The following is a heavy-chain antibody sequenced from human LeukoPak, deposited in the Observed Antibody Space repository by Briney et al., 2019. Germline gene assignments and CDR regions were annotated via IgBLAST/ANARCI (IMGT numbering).Heavy chain of an antibody. J-gene: IGHJ4*02. CDR1: GFTFSGYE. Sequence: GGSLRLSCAASGFTFSGYEMNWVRQATGKGLEWVSYISSSGTTMYYADSVKGRFTISRDNAKNSLYLQMKSLRAEDTAVYYCARDGGLRDGYNRPTSFDYWGQGTLVTVSS. CDR3: ARDGGLRDGYNRPTSFDY. D-gene: IGHD5-24*01. V-gene: IGHV3-48*03. CDR2: ISSSGTTM.